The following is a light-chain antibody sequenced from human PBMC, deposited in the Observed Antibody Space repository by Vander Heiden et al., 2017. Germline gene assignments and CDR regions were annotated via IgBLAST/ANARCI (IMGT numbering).Light chain of an antibody. CDR3: QQYYSYPPT. J-gene: IGKJ2*01. V-gene: IGKV1-8*01. CDR2: AAS. Sequence: AIRLTQSPSSFSASTGDRVTITCRAGQGITTYLAWYQQKPGKAPKLLIYAASTLQGGVPSRFSGSGSGTDFTLTVSRLQSEDFATYYCQQYYSYPPTFGQGTKLEIK. CDR1: QGITTY.